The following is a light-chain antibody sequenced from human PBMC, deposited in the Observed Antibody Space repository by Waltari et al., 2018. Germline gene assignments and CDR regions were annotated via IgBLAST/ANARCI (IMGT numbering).Light chain of an antibody. CDR3: SSYIGSSTLEL. V-gene: IGLV2-14*03. CDR2: DVS. J-gene: IGLJ2*01. Sequence: QSALTQPASVSGSPGQSVTISCTGTSSDVGGYNYVSWYQQHPGKAPKLMIFDVSYRPSGVSDRFSGSKSGNTASLTISGLQAEDEADYYCSSYIGSSTLELFGGGTSLTVL. CDR1: SSDVGGYNY.